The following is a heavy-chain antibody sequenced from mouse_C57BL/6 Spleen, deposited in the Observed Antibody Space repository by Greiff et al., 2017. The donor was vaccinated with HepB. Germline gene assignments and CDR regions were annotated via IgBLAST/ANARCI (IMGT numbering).Heavy chain of an antibody. D-gene: IGHD2-4*01. J-gene: IGHJ2*01. CDR3: GRMITTRGNCFDY. CDR2: INPYNGDT. Sequence: VQLQQSGPELVKPGDSVKISCKASGYSFTGYFMNWVMQSHGKSLEWIGRINPYNGDTFYNQKFKGKATLTVDKSSSTAHMELRSLTSEDSAVYYCGRMITTRGNCFDYWGQGTTLTVSS. V-gene: IGHV1-20*01. CDR1: GYSFTGYF.